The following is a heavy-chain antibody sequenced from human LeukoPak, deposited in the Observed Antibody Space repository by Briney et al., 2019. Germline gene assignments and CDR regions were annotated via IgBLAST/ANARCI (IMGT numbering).Heavy chain of an antibody. Sequence: GGSLRLSCAASGFTVSSNYMSWVRQAPGKGLEWVSVIYSGGSTYYADSVKGRFTISRDNSKNTLYLQMNSLRAEDTAVYYCARVEGYSYGYDYYYYMDVWGKGTTVTISS. V-gene: IGHV3-53*01. D-gene: IGHD5-18*01. CDR2: IYSGGST. J-gene: IGHJ6*03. CDR1: GFTVSSNY. CDR3: ARVEGYSYGYDYYYYMDV.